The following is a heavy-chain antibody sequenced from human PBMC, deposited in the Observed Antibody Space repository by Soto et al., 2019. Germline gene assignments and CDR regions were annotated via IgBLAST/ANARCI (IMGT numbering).Heavy chain of an antibody. Sequence: DVQLVESAGGLIQPGESLRLSCAAFGLTISGKKYVAWVRQAPGKGLEWVSALYDVDGSFYADSVKGRFTTSSDSSKTTVYLQMNDLRPDDTAVYYCATWHEREHAYDVWGQGTTVTVSS. V-gene: IGHV3-53*01. CDR3: ATWHEREHAYDV. J-gene: IGHJ3*01. CDR2: LYDVDGS. CDR1: GLTISGKKY. D-gene: IGHD1-1*01.